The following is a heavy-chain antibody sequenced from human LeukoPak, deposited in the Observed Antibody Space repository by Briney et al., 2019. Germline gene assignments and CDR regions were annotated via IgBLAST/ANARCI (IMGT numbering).Heavy chain of an antibody. V-gene: IGHV3-66*01. CDR2: IYSGGST. D-gene: IGHD3-22*01. CDR3: ARDCSASSSDYYPLGY. J-gene: IGHJ4*02. Sequence: GGSLRLACAVSGFTFSSYAMSWVRQAPGKGLEWVSVIYSGGSTYYADSVKGRFTISRDNSKNTVYLQMNSLRAEDTAVYYCARDCSASSSDYYPLGYWGQGTLVTVSS. CDR1: GFTFSSYA.